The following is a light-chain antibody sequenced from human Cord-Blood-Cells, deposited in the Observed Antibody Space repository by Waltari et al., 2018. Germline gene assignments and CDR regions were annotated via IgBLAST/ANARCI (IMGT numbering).Light chain of an antibody. CDR1: SSNIGSNY. J-gene: IGLJ3*02. Sequence: QSVLTQPPSASGTPGQRVTISCSGSSSNIGSNYVYWYQQLPGTAPKLLIYRNKQRPSGVPDRFAGSKYGTSASLASSGLRSEDEADYYCAAWDDSLSGRVFGGGTKLTVL. CDR3: AAWDDSLSGRV. V-gene: IGLV1-47*01. CDR2: RNK.